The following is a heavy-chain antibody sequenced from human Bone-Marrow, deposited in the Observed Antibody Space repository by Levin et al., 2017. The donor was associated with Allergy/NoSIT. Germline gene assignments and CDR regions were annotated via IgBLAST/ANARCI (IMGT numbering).Heavy chain of an antibody. CDR2: ISSSSSYI. J-gene: IGHJ6*02. Sequence: LSLTCAASGFTFSSYSMNWVRQAPGKGLEWVSSISSSSSYIYYADSVKGRFTISRDNAKNSLYLQMNSLRAEDTAVYYCARAPTRDIVVVPAAPKPYYYYYGMDVWGQGTTVTVSS. D-gene: IGHD2-2*01. V-gene: IGHV3-21*01. CDR1: GFTFSSYS. CDR3: ARAPTRDIVVVPAAPKPYYYYYGMDV.